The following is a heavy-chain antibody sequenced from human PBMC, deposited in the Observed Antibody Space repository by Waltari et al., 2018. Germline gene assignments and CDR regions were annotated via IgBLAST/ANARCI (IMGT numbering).Heavy chain of an antibody. D-gene: IGHD6-13*01. V-gene: IGHV3-53*01. CDR1: GFTVSSNY. Sequence: EVQLVESGGGLIQPGGSLRLSCAASGFTVSSNYMSWVRQAPGKGLEWVSVIYSSGSTYYTDSVKGRFTISRDNSKNTLYLQMNSLRAEDTAVYYCARHQQQLVMSYYYGMDVWGQGTTVTVSS. J-gene: IGHJ6*02. CDR3: ARHQQQLVMSYYYGMDV. CDR2: IYSSGST.